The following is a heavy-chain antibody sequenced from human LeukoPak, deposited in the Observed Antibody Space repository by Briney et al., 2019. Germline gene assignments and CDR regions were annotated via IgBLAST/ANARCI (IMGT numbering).Heavy chain of an antibody. CDR1: GVSISSSNSY. Sequence: SETLSLTCTVSGVSISSSNSYWGWIRQPPGKGLEWIGSIYYSGNTYYNASLKSQVSISIDTSKNQISLRLTSVTAADTAVYYCARQTGSGLFILPGGQGTLVTVSS. CDR3: ARQTGSGLFILP. D-gene: IGHD3/OR15-3a*01. CDR2: IYYSGNT. V-gene: IGHV4-39*01. J-gene: IGHJ4*02.